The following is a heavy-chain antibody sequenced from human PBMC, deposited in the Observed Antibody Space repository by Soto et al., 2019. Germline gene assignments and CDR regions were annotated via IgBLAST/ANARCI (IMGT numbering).Heavy chain of an antibody. V-gene: IGHV5-51*01. J-gene: IGHJ6*02. Sequence: PGESLKISCKRSGYSFTNCWIGWVGQMPGKGLEWMGIIYPGDSDTKYNPSFQGQVTISADKSITTTYLQWSSLKASDTAIYYCAASILYYGMDVWGQGTTVTVS. CDR1: GYSFTNCW. CDR2: IYPGDSDT. CDR3: AASILYYGMDV.